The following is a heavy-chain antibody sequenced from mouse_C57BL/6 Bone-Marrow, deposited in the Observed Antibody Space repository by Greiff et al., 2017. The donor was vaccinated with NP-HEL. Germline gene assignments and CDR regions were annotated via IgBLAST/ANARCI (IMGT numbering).Heavy chain of an antibody. D-gene: IGHD2-2*01. CDR1: GYTFTDYY. CDR3: ARGLPAWFAY. J-gene: IGHJ3*01. Sequence: QVQLQQSGPELVKPGASVKISCKASGYTFTDYYINWVKQRPGQGLEWIGWIFPGSGSTYYNEKFKGKATLTVDNSSSTAYMLLSSLTSEDSAVYFCARGLPAWFAYWGQGTLVTVSA. V-gene: IGHV1-75*01. CDR2: IFPGSGST.